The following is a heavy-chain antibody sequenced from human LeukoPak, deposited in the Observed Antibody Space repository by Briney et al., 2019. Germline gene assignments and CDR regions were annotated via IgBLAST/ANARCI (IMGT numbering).Heavy chain of an antibody. Sequence: ASVKVSCKASGCTFSSYSISWVRQAPGQGLEWMGRIIPILGIANYAQKFQGRVTITADKSTSTAYMELSSLRSEDTAVYYCASHPTGIAAAGTGSSFDYWGQGTLVTVSS. CDR1: GCTFSSYS. D-gene: IGHD6-13*01. J-gene: IGHJ4*02. V-gene: IGHV1-69*02. CDR2: IIPILGIA. CDR3: ASHPTGIAAAGTGSSFDY.